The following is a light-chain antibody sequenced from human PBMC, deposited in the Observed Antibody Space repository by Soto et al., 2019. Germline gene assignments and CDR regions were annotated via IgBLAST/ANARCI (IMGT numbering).Light chain of an antibody. V-gene: IGKV1D-12*01. CDR1: QGISSW. Sequence: DIEMTHTPSFVSSSLLYIVTITCRASQGISSWLAWYQQKPGKAPKLLIYAATILQSGVPSRFSGSESGTDFSLTISSLQPEDFATYFCQQSSDFPLTFGGGTKVDI. J-gene: IGKJ4*01. CDR3: QQSSDFPLT. CDR2: AAT.